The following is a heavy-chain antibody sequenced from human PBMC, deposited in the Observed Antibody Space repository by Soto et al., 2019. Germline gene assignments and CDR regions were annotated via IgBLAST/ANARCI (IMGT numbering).Heavy chain of an antibody. CDR2: ISSSGGST. J-gene: IGHJ4*02. Sequence: RLSCSASGFTVSSYNMNWVRQAPGNGLEYLSAISSSGGSTYYADSVKGRFTISRDNSKNTLYLQMSSLRAEDTAVYYCVKPIDYWGQGTLVTVSS. CDR3: VKPIDY. V-gene: IGHV3-64D*06. CDR1: GFTVSSYN.